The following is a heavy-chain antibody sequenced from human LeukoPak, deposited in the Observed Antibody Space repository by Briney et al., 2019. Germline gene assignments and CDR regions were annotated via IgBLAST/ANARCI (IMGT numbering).Heavy chain of an antibody. Sequence: SQTLSLTCTVSGGSISSGDYYWSWIRQPPGKGLEWIGYIYYSGSTYYNPSLKSRVTISVDTSKNQFSLKLSSVTAADTAVYYCARILGPAIDYYDSSGPELWHWYFDLWGRGTLVTVSS. J-gene: IGHJ2*01. V-gene: IGHV4-30-4*01. D-gene: IGHD3-22*01. CDR3: ARILGPAIDYYDSSGPELWHWYFDL. CDR1: GGSISSGDYY. CDR2: IYYSGST.